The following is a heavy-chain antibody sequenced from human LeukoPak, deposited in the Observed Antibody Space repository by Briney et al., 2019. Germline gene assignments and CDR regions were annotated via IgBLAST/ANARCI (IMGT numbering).Heavy chain of an antibody. CDR1: GGTFSSYA. Sequence: SVKVSCKASGGTFSSYAISWVRQAPGQGLEWMGGIIPIFGTANYAQKFQGRVTITADESTSTAYMELSSLRSEDTAVYYCSTGIAVAGTGDSTGWFDPWGQGTLVTVSS. D-gene: IGHD6-19*01. J-gene: IGHJ5*02. CDR2: IIPIFGTA. V-gene: IGHV1-69*13. CDR3: STGIAVAGTGDSTGWFDP.